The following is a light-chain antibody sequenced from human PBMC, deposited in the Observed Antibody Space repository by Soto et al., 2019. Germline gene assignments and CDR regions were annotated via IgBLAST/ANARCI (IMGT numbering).Light chain of an antibody. CDR2: DVS. V-gene: IGLV2-14*01. CDR1: SSDVGGYNY. Sequence: QSALTQPASVSGSPGQSITISCTGTSSDVGGYNYVSWYQQHPGKAPKLMIYDVSNRPSGVSNRFSGSKSGNKASLTISGLKAEDEADYYCSSYTSRSTLYVFGTGTKLTVL. CDR3: SSYTSRSTLYV. J-gene: IGLJ1*01.